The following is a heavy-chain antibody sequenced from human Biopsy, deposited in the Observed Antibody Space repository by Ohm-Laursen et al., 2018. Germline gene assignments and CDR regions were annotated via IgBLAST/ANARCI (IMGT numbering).Heavy chain of an antibody. V-gene: IGHV4-59*08. CDR1: GDSITRSY. Sequence: GTLSLTCTLSGDSITRSYWSWIRQAPGRGLEWIGLIYYRGETDYNPSLKSRVTISVDGSKNQFSLNLTSIAAADTAVYYCARHRTHPPPGSMDVWGHGTTVFVSS. CDR2: IYYRGET. D-gene: IGHD2-15*01. J-gene: IGHJ6*02. CDR3: ARHRTHPPPGSMDV.